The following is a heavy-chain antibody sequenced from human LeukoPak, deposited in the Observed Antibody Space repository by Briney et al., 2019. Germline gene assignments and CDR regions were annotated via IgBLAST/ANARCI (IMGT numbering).Heavy chain of an antibody. D-gene: IGHD3-22*01. Sequence: GGSLRLSCAASGFTFSTYNMNWVRQAPGKGLEWVSYISSSSSYIYYADSVKGRFTISRDNAKNSLYLQMNSLRAEDTAVYYCVASSGYYCFDYWGQGTLVTVSS. CDR1: GFTFSTYN. CDR3: VASSGYYCFDY. CDR2: ISSSSSYI. J-gene: IGHJ4*02. V-gene: IGHV3-21*05.